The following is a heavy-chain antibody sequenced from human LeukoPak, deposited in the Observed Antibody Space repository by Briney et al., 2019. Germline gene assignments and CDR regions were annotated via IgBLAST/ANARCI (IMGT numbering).Heavy chain of an antibody. CDR3: ARARQWHLDY. CDR2: IYYSGST. J-gene: IGHJ4*02. Sequence: SETLSLTCTVSGGSISSYYWSWIRQPPGKGLEWIGYIYYSGSTNYIPSLKSRVTISVDTSKNQFSLKLTSVTPADTAVYYCARARQWHLDYWGQGTLVTVSS. CDR1: GGSISSYY. V-gene: IGHV4-59*01. D-gene: IGHD6-19*01.